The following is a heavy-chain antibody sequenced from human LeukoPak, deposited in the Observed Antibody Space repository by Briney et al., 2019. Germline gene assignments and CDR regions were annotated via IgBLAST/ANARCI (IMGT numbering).Heavy chain of an antibody. CDR3: VTLGLASPSDY. Sequence: GGSLRLSWSASGXTFSTYATHWVRQAPGKGLEYVSAISSNGGSTYYADSVRGRFTISRDNSKKTLYLQMSSLRTEDTAVYYCVTLGLASPSDYWGQGTLVTVSS. D-gene: IGHD3/OR15-3a*01. CDR1: GXTFSTYA. J-gene: IGHJ4*02. CDR2: ISSNGGST. V-gene: IGHV3-64D*09.